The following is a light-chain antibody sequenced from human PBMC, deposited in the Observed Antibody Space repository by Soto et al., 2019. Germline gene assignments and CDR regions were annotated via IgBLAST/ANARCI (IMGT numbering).Light chain of an antibody. CDR3: QQYNNWPPWT. V-gene: IGKV3-15*01. Sequence: EIVMTQSPATLSVSPGERATLSCRASESVGKTLAWYQQKPGQAPRLLIYAASTRATGIPARFSGSGSGTEFTLTISSLQSEDVAIYYCQQYNNWPPWTFGQGTKVEVK. J-gene: IGKJ1*01. CDR1: ESVGKT. CDR2: AAS.